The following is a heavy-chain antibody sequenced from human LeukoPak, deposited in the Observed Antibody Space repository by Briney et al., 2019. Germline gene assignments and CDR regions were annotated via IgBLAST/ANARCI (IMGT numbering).Heavy chain of an antibody. J-gene: IGHJ5*02. CDR2: IYYSGST. V-gene: IGHV4-39*01. D-gene: IGHD3-9*01. CDR1: GGSISSSSYY. Sequence: SETLSLTCTVSGGSISSSSYYWGWIRQPPGKGLEWIGSIYYSGSTYYNPSLKSRVTISVDTSKNQFSLKLSSVTAADTAVYYCARGRKYYDILTGYAHTYNWFDPWGQGTLVTVSS. CDR3: ARGRKYYDILTGYAHTYNWFDP.